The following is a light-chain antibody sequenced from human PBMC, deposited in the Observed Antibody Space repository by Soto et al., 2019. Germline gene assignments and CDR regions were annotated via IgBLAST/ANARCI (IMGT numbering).Light chain of an antibody. CDR2: EVI. V-gene: IGLV2-8*01. CDR3: STWDDSLNGWV. CDR1: SSDVGGYNY. Sequence: QSALTQPPSASGSPGQSVTISCTGTSSDVGGYNYVSWYQQHPGKAPKLMIYEVIKRPSGVPDRFSGSKSGNTASLTVSGLQAEDEADYFCSTWDDSLNGWVFGGGTQLTVL. J-gene: IGLJ3*02.